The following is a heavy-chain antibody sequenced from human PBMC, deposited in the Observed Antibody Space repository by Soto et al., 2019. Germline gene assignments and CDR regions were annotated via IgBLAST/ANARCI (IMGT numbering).Heavy chain of an antibody. CDR2: IYYSGST. CDR3: ARGYYDFWSGSTTSGMDV. Sequence: SETLSLTCTVSGGSISSYYWSWIRQPPGKGLEWIGYIYYSGSTYYNPSLKSRVTISVDTSKNQFSLKLSSVTAADTAIYYCARGYYDFWSGSTTSGMDVWGQGTTVTVSS. V-gene: IGHV4-59*08. CDR1: GGSISSYY. D-gene: IGHD3-3*01. J-gene: IGHJ6*02.